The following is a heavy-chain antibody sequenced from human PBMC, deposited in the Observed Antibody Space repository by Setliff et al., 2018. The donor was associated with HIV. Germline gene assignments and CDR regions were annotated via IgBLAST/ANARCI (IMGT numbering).Heavy chain of an antibody. CDR1: GGSFSAYY. CDR2: INHSGST. V-gene: IGHV4-34*01. Sequence: SETLSLTCAVYGGSFSAYYWTWIRQPPGKGLEWIGEINHSGSTNYNPSLKSRVTISVDTSKNQFSLKLRPVTAADTAIYYCARSDLDNGSGYFDYYSYYMDVWGRGTTVTVSS. D-gene: IGHD3-22*01. J-gene: IGHJ6*03. CDR3: ARSDLDNGSGYFDYYSYYMDV.